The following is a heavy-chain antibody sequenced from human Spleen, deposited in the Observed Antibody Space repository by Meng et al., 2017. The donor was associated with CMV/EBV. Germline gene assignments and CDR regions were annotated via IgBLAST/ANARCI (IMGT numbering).Heavy chain of an antibody. J-gene: IGHJ5*02. CDR1: GGSISSSSYY. CDR3: ARVAYSNWFDP. D-gene: IGHD4-11*01. CDR2: IYYSGST. Sequence: QVPLKESGPGLVKPSPTLSLTCTVSGGSISSSSYYWGWIRQPPGKGLEWIGSIYYSGSTYYNPSLKSRVTISVDTSKNQFSLKLSSVTAADTAVYYCARVAYSNWFDPWGQGTLVTVSS. V-gene: IGHV4-39*07.